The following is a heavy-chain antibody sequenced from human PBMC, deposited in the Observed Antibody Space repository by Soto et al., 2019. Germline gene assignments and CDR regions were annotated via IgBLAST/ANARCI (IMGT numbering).Heavy chain of an antibody. CDR2: IYYSGST. J-gene: IGHJ6*03. CDR1: GGSISSYY. D-gene: IGHD3-10*01. CDR3: ARTSDYYARDYYYYMDV. V-gene: IGHV4-59*08. Sequence: PSETLSLTCTVSGGSISSYYWSWIRQPPGKGLEWIGYIYYSGSTNYNPSLKSRVTISVDTSKNQFSLKLSSVTAADTAVYYCARTSDYYARDYYYYMDVWGKGTTVTVSS.